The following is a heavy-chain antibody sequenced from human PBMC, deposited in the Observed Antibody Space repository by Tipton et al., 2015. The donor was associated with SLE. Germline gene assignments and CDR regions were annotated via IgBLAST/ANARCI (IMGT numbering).Heavy chain of an antibody. J-gene: IGHJ4*02. CDR2: IIPIFGTA. Sequence: QLVQSGAEVKKPGSSVKVSCKASGGTFSSYTINWVRQAPGQGLEWMGGIIPIFGTANYAQKFQDRVTITTDESTSTAYMELNSLRSEDTAVYYCARGWTEVGATPSPYVYWGQGTLVTVSS. CDR1: GGTFSSYT. V-gene: IGHV1-69*01. D-gene: IGHD1-26*01. CDR3: ARGWTEVGATPSPYVY.